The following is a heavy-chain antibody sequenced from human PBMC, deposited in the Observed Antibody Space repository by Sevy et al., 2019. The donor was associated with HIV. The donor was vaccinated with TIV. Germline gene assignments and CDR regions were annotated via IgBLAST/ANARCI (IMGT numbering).Heavy chain of an antibody. V-gene: IGHV4-61*02. CDR3: ARREHMAYYYMDV. Sequence: SETLSLTCTVSGGSISSGSYYWSWIRQPAGKGLEWIGRIYTSGSTNYNPSLKSRVTISVDTSKNQFSLKLSSVTAADTAVYYCARREHMAYYYMDVWGKGTTVTVSS. J-gene: IGHJ6*03. CDR2: IYTSGST. CDR1: GGSISSGSYY. D-gene: IGHD2-21*01.